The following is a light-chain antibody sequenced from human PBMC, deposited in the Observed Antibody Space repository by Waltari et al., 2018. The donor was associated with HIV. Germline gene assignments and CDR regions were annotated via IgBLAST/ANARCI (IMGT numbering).Light chain of an antibody. CDR3: QQSHTVPLT. Sequence: DIQMSQSPPSLSASVGDRVAIPCRASQPIDSDLNWYQQKPGTSPKLLVFGVSNLQSGVPSRFSGSGSGSAFTLTINSLRPEDFATYYCQQSHTVPLTFGPGTKVEIK. V-gene: IGKV1-39*01. J-gene: IGKJ3*01. CDR2: GVS. CDR1: QPIDSD.